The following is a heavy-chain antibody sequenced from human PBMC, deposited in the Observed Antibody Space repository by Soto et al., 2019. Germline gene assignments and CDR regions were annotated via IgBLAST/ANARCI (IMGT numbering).Heavy chain of an antibody. CDR3: ARQYGYNYGWADY. J-gene: IGHJ4*02. D-gene: IGHD5-18*01. V-gene: IGHV4-39*01. CDR2: IYYSGST. Sequence: QLQLQESGPGLVKPSETLSLTCIVSGGSISSNNYYWGWIRQPPGKGLEWIGSIYYSGSTYSNPSLKSRVTISVDTSKNQFSLKVRSVTAADTAVYYCARQYGYNYGWADYWGQGTLVTVSS. CDR1: GGSISSNNYY.